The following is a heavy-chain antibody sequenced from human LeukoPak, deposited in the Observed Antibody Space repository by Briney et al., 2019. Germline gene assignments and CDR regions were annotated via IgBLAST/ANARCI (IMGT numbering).Heavy chain of an antibody. Sequence: PGGSLRLSCAASRFIFSDYGMHWVRQAPGKGLEWVAVISYDGSNKYYADSVEGRFTISRDNSKNTLYLQMNRLRAEDTAVYYCAKSGCSNTNCYLTYWGQGTLVTVSS. V-gene: IGHV3-30*18. CDR3: AKSGCSNTNCYLTY. CDR2: ISYDGSNK. J-gene: IGHJ4*02. D-gene: IGHD2-2*01. CDR1: RFIFSDYG.